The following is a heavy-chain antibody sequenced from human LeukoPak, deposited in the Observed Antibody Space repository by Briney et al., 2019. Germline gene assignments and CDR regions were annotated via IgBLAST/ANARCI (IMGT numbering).Heavy chain of an antibody. CDR2: IWYDGSNK. J-gene: IGHJ4*02. Sequence: GGSLRLSCAASGFTFSSYGMHWVRQAPGKGLEWVAVIWYDGSNKYYADSVKGRFTISRDNSKNTLYLQMNSLRAEDTAVYYCASGPDYYGSGDFDYWGQGTLVTVSS. D-gene: IGHD3-10*01. V-gene: IGHV3-33*01. CDR1: GFTFSSYG. CDR3: ASGPDYYGSGDFDY.